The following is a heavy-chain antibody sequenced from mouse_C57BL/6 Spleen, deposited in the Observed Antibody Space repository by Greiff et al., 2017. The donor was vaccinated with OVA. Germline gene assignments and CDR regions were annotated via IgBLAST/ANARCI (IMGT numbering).Heavy chain of an antibody. CDR3: ARKSFAD. J-gene: IGHJ3*01. V-gene: IGHV1-50*01. CDR1: GYTFTSYW. CDR2: IDPSDSYT. Sequence: QVQLQQPGAELVKPGASVKLSCKASGYTFTSYWMQWVKQRPGQGLEWIGEIDPSDSYTNYNQKFKGKATLTVDTSSSTAYMQLSSLTSEDSAVYYCARKSFADWGKGTLVTVAA. D-gene: IGHD6-2*01.